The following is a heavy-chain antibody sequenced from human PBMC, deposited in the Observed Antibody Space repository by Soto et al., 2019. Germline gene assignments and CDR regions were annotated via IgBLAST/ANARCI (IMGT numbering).Heavy chain of an antibody. J-gene: IGHJ5*02. CDR2: ISGSSTYI. CDR3: ARDTAAAGYINWFDP. V-gene: IGHV3-21*01. Sequence: PGGSLRLSCAASGFTISDYSMNWVRQAPGKGLEWVSSISGSSTYIFYADSAKGRFTVSRDNAKNSLYLQMNILRAEDTAVYYCARDTAAAGYINWFDPWGQGTLVNVSS. D-gene: IGHD6-13*01. CDR1: GFTISDYS.